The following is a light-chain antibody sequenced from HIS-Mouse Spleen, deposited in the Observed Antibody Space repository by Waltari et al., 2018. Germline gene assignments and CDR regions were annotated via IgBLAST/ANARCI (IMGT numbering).Light chain of an antibody. Sequence: DIQMTQSPSSLSASVGDRVTITCRASQSISSYLNCYQQKPGKAPKLLLYAASSLQSGVPSRFSGSGSGTDFTLTISSLQPEDFATYYCQQSYSTPNTFGQGTKLEIK. CDR3: QQSYSTPNT. V-gene: IGKV1-39*01. CDR2: AAS. J-gene: IGKJ2*01. CDR1: QSISSY.